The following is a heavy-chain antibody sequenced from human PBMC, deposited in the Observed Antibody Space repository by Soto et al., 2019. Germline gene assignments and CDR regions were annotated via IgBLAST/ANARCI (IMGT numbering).Heavy chain of an antibody. J-gene: IGHJ4*02. CDR1: GYTFTSYY. CDR3: ASASSYYDSSGYWDY. Sequence: ASVKVSCKASGYTFTSYYMHWVRQAPGQGLEWMGIINPSGGSTSYAQKFQGRVTMTRDTSTSTVYMELSSLRSEDTALYYCASASSYYDSSGYWDYWGQGTLVTVSS. CDR2: INPSGGST. D-gene: IGHD3-22*01. V-gene: IGHV1-46*03.